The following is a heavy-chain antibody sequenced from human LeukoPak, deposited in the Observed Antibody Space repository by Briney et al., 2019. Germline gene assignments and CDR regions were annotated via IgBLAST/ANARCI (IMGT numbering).Heavy chain of an antibody. CDR3: ARGGSSGWYTVDY. CDR2: INPSGGST. J-gene: IGHJ4*02. V-gene: IGHV1-46*01. Sequence: ASVKVSCKASGYTFTSYYMHWVRQAPGRGLEWMGIINPSGGSTSYAQKFQGRVTMTRDMSTSTVYMELSSLRSEDTAVCYCARGGSSGWYTVDYWGRGTLVTVSS. D-gene: IGHD6-19*01. CDR1: GYTFTSYY.